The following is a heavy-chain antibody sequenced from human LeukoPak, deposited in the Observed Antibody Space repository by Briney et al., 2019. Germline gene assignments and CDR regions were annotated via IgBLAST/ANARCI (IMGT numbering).Heavy chain of an antibody. CDR1: GYTFTSYY. Sequence: ASVKVSCKASGYTFTSYYMHWVRQAPGQGLEWMGWINPNSGGTNYAQKFQGRVTMTRDTSISTAYMELSRLRSDDTAVYYCARSVTIFGVGGVYYWGQGTLVTVSS. J-gene: IGHJ4*02. CDR3: ARSVTIFGVGGVYY. CDR2: INPNSGGT. D-gene: IGHD3-3*01. V-gene: IGHV1-2*02.